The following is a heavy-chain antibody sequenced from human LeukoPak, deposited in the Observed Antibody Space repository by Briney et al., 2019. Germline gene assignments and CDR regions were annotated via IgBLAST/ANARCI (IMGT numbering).Heavy chain of an antibody. Sequence: PGGSLRLSCAASGFTFSTYWMTWVRQAPGKGLEWVANIKEDGSREYYVDSVKGRFTISRDNAKNSLYLQMNSLRAEDTAVYYCARGGHSSSETDYWGQGTLVTVSS. CDR3: ARGGHSSSETDY. CDR2: IKEDGSRE. CDR1: GFTFSTYW. D-gene: IGHD6-6*01. J-gene: IGHJ4*02. V-gene: IGHV3-7*01.